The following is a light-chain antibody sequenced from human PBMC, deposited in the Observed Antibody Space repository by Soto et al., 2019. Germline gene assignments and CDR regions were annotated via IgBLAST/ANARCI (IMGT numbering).Light chain of an antibody. V-gene: IGKV3D-20*02. Sequence: EVVLTQSPGTLSLSRGERSTLSCRASERIYSAYLGWYQQKPGQAPXLXXYGASSRATGIPDRFSGSGSGTDFTLTISSLEPEDFSVYYCQQRSNWPPFTFGQGTRLEIK. CDR1: ERIYSAY. CDR2: GAS. CDR3: QQRSNWPPFT. J-gene: IGKJ5*01.